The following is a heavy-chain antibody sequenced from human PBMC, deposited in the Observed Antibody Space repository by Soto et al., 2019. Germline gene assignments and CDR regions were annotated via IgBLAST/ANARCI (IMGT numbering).Heavy chain of an antibody. V-gene: IGHV3-73*01. D-gene: IGHD3-22*01. J-gene: IGHJ4*02. CDR3: VRVYENSKSYFDY. Sequence: GESLKISCVGSGFTFHGSTMHWVRQASGKGLEWIGLISIKPNNYATVYAASVTGRFTISRDDSNNTAYLQMNSLKTEDTAMYYCVRVYENSKSYFDYWGRGTLVTVSS. CDR2: ISIKPNNYAT. CDR1: GFTFHGST.